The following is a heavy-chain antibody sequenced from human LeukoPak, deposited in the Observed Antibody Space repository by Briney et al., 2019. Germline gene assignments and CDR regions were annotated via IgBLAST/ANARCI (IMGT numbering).Heavy chain of an antibody. D-gene: IGHD6-6*01. V-gene: IGHV4-4*02. CDR2: IYHSGTT. Sequence: PSETLSLTCTVSGGSIRSSNWWSWVRQPPGKGLEWIGEIYHSGTTNYNPSLKSRVTILVDKSKNQFSLKLTSVTAADTAVYYCAGQPYSSSGLDPWGQGTLVTVSS. J-gene: IGHJ5*02. CDR3: AGQPYSSSGLDP. CDR1: GGSIRSSNW.